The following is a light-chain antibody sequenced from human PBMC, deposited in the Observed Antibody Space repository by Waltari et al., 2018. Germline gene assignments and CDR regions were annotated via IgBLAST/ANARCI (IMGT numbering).Light chain of an antibody. CDR3: NSLDSSGNHPWM. CDR2: GKN. V-gene: IGLV3-19*01. CDR1: SLRSYY. J-gene: IGLJ3*02. Sequence: SSDLTHDPAVSVALGQTVRITCQGDSLRSYYASWYQQKPGQAPVLVIYGKNNRPSGVPDRVSCSSSGNTASFTITGAQAEDDADYYCNSLDSSGNHPWMFGGGTKLTVL.